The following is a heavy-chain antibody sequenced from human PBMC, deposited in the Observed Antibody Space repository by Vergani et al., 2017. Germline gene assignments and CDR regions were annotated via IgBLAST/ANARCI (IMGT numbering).Heavy chain of an antibody. CDR3: ARQVPYGMDV. Sequence: QVQLVQSGAEVKKPGASVKVSCKASGYTFTSYYMHWVRQAPGQGLEWMGIINPSGGSTSYAQKFQGRVTMTRDTSISTAYMELSRLRSDDTAVYYCARQVPYGMDVWGQGTTVTVSS. CDR2: INPSGGST. D-gene: IGHD1-1*01. J-gene: IGHJ6*02. V-gene: IGHV1-46*01. CDR1: GYTFTSYY.